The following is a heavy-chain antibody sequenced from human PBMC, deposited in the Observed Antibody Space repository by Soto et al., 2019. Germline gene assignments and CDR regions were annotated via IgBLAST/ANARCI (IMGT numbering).Heavy chain of an antibody. Sequence: GESLKISCKGSGYSFTSYWIGWVRQMPGKGLEWMGIIYPGDSDTRYSPSFQGQVTISADKSISTAYLQWSSLKASDTAMYYCARHRARKTYYDILTGAMDYWGQGTLVTVSS. CDR1: GYSFTSYW. CDR2: IYPGDSDT. CDR3: ARHRARKTYYDILTGAMDY. J-gene: IGHJ4*02. V-gene: IGHV5-51*01. D-gene: IGHD3-9*01.